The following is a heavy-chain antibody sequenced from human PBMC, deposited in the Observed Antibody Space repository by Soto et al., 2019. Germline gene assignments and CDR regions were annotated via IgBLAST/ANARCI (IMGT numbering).Heavy chain of an antibody. CDR2: INHSGST. CDR1: GGSFIGYY. CDR3: ATNSYYYGSGSPRDRPFDP. J-gene: IGHJ5*02. V-gene: IGHV4-34*01. Sequence: PSETLSLTCAVYGGSFIGYYWSWIRQPPGKGLEWIGEINHSGSTNYNPSLKSRVTISVDTSKNQFSLKLSSVTAADTAVYYCATNSYYYGSGSPRDRPFDPWGQGTLVTVSS. D-gene: IGHD3-10*01.